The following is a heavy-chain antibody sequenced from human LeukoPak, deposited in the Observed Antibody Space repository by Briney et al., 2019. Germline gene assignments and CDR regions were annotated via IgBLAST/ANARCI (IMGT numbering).Heavy chain of an antibody. CDR2: IYYSGST. CDR1: GGSISSGGYY. V-gene: IGHV4-31*03. D-gene: IGHD5-12*01. Sequence: SQTLSLTCTVSGGSISSGGYYWSWIRQHPGKGLEWIGYIYYSGSTYYNPSLKSRVTISVDTSKNQFSLKLSSVTAADTAVYYCARGSGYSGYDYFDSWGQGTLVTVSS. CDR3: ARGSGYSGYDYFDS. J-gene: IGHJ4*02.